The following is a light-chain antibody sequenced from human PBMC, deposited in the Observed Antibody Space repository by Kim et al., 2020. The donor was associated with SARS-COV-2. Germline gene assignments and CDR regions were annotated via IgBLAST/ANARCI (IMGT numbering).Light chain of an antibody. Sequence: QSALTQPASVSGSPGQSITISCTGTSSDVGSYNLVSWYQQHPGKAPKLMIYEVSKRPSGVSNRFSGSKSGNTASLTISGLQAEDEAYYYCCSYAGSSTLFGTGTKVTVL. CDR2: EVS. CDR3: CSYAGSSTL. V-gene: IGLV2-23*02. J-gene: IGLJ1*01. CDR1: SSDVGSYNL.